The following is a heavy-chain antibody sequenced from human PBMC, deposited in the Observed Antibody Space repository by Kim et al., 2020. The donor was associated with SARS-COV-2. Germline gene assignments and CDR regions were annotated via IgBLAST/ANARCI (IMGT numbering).Heavy chain of an antibody. J-gene: IGHJ5*02. V-gene: IGHV4-39*01. CDR3: ARHRRVVAAITGFDP. Sequence: PSLKSRVPISVDTSRNQFSLKLSAVPAADTAVYYCARHRRVVAAITGFDPWGQGTLVTVSS. D-gene: IGHD2-15*01.